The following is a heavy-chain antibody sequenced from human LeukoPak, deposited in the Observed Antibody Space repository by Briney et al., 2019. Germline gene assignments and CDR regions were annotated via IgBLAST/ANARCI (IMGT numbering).Heavy chain of an antibody. J-gene: IGHJ6*03. CDR1: GGSISSSSYY. D-gene: IGHD1-1*01. CDR3: ARDLEGGIKPYYYYYYMDV. V-gene: IGHV4-39*07. CDR2: IYYSGST. Sequence: PSETLSLTCTVSGGSISSSSYYWGWIRQPPGKGLEWIGSIYYSGSTYYNPSLKSRVTMSVDTSKNQFSLKLSSVTAADTAVYYCARDLEGGIKPYYYYYYMDVWGKGTTVTVSS.